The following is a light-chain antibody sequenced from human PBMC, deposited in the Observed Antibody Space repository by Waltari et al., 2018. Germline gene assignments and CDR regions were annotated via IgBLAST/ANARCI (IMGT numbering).Light chain of an antibody. V-gene: IGLV2-8*01. Sequence: QSALTQPPSASGSPGQSVTIPCTGTSSDVGGYNYVSWYQQHPGRAPKLVIYEVSKRPSGVPDRFSGSKSGNTASLTVSGLQAEDEADFYCSSYAGSNNFVVFGGGTKLTVL. CDR2: EVS. J-gene: IGLJ2*01. CDR1: SSDVGGYNY. CDR3: SSYAGSNNFVV.